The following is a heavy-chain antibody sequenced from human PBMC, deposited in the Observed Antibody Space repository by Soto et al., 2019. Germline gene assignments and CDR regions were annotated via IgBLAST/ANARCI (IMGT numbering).Heavy chain of an antibody. CDR3: AKDGNSGYAFDY. CDR1: GFTFTTYA. D-gene: IGHD5-12*01. CDR2: ISNSGAFA. J-gene: IGHJ4*02. Sequence: EVQLLESGGGLVQPGGSLRLSCAASGFTFTTYAMSWVRQAPGKGLQWVSAISNSGAFAYYVDSVKGRFTVFRDNSKDTLYLQMNSLRAEDTAVYYCAKDGNSGYAFDYWGQGTLVTVSS. V-gene: IGHV3-23*01.